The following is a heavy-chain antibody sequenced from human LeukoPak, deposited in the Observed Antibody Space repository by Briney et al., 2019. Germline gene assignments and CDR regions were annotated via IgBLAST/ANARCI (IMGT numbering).Heavy chain of an antibody. CDR3: ARDWWKVTSLAVAGSNWFDP. D-gene: IGHD6-19*01. J-gene: IGHJ5*02. V-gene: IGHV1-69*13. Sequence: GASVKVSCKASGYTFTSYAISWVRQAPGQGLEWMGGIIPIFGTANYAQKFQGRVTITADESTSTAYMELSSLRSEDTAVYYCARDWWKVTSLAVAGSNWFDPWGQGTLVTVSS. CDR1: GYTFTSYA. CDR2: IIPIFGTA.